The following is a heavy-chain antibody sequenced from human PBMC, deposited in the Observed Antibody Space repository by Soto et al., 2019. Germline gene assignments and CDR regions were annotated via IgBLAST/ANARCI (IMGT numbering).Heavy chain of an antibody. CDR3: ATSVAVAGSDAYYFDY. J-gene: IGHJ4*02. CDR2: IYPGDSDT. Sequence: PGESLKISCKGSGYSFTSYWIGWVRQMPEKGLEWMGIIYPGDSDTRYSPSFQGQVTISADKSISTAYLQWSSLKASDTAMYYCATSVAVAGSDAYYFDYWGQGTLVTVSS. D-gene: IGHD6-19*01. CDR1: GYSFTSYW. V-gene: IGHV5-51*01.